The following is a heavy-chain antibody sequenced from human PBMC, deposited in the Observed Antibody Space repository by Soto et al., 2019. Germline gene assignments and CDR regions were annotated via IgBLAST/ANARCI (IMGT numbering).Heavy chain of an antibody. CDR3: ARSIAAAHDAFDI. CDR2: IIPIFGTA. J-gene: IGHJ3*02. Sequence: SVKVSCKASGGTFSSYAISWVRQAPGQGLEWMGGIIPIFGTANYAQKFQGRVTITADKSTSTAYMELSSLRSEDTAVYYCARSIAAAHDAFDIWGQGTMVTISS. D-gene: IGHD6-13*01. V-gene: IGHV1-69*06. CDR1: GGTFSSYA.